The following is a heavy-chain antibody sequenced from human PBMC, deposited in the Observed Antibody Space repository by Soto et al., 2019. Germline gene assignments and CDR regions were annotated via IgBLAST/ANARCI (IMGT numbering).Heavy chain of an antibody. J-gene: IGHJ4*02. CDR3: AKARATYDSSGFYFRPLDS. Sequence: EVQLLESGGDLVQPGGSLRLSCAASGFTFKTYDMSWVRQAPGKGLEWVSVIGSGGAPTYYTDSVKGRFTISRDNSKNTLLLQMDSLRAEDTAVYYCAKARATYDSSGFYFRPLDSWGQGTLVPVSS. CDR1: GFTFKTYD. D-gene: IGHD3-22*01. CDR2: IGSGGAPT. V-gene: IGHV3-23*01.